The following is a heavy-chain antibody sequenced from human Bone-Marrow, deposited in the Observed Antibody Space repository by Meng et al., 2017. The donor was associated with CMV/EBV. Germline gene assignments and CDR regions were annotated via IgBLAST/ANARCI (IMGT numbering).Heavy chain of an antibody. V-gene: IGHV4-34*01. CDR3: ARGSVRYYGSGSYSNWFDP. Sequence: SETLSLTCVVYGGSFSGYHWSWIRQPPGKGLEWIGEINHSGSTNYNPSLKSRVTISVDTSKNQFSLKLSSVTAADTAVYYCARGSVRYYGSGSYSNWFDPWGQGTLVTVSS. J-gene: IGHJ5*02. CDR2: INHSGST. CDR1: GGSFSGYH. D-gene: IGHD3-10*01.